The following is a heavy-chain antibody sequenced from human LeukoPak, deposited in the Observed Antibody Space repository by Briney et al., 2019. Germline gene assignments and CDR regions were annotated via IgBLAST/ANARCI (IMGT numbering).Heavy chain of an antibody. CDR2: INHSGST. J-gene: IGHJ5*02. CDR1: GGSFSGYY. V-gene: IGHV4-34*01. CDR3: ARDTPVGVAGNKNWFDP. Sequence: SETLSLTCAVYGGSFSGYYLSWIRQPPGKGLELIWEINHSGSTNYNPSLKSRVTISVDTSKNQFSLKLSSVTAADTAVYYCARDTPVGVAGNKNWFDPWGQGTLVTVSS. D-gene: IGHD6-19*01.